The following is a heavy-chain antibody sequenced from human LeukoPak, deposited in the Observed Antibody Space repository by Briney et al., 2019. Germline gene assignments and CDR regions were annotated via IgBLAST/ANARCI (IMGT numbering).Heavy chain of an antibody. CDR1: GFTFSSYG. J-gene: IGHJ4*02. V-gene: IGHV3-30*18. Sequence: PGGSLRLSCAASGFTFSSYGMHWVRQAPGKGLEWVAVISYDGSNKYYADSVKGRFTISRDNSKNTLYLQMNSLRAEDTAVYYCAKNNPGGNFDYWGQGTLVTVSS. CDR2: ISYDGSNK. D-gene: IGHD2-15*01. CDR3: AKNNPGGNFDY.